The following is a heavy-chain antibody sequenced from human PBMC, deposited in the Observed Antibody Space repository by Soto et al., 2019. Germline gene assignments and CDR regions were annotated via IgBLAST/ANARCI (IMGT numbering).Heavy chain of an antibody. CDR1: GGSISSGGYY. V-gene: IGHV4-31*03. CDR2: IYYSGST. J-gene: IGHJ4*02. CDR3: ARAPTYYDYIWGRFPPAY. Sequence: SETLSLTCTVSGGSISSGGYYWSWIRQHPGKGLEWIGYIYYSGSTYYNPSLKSRVTISVDTSKNQFSLKLSSVTAADTAVYYCARAPTYYDYIWGRFPPAYWGQGTLVTVSS. D-gene: IGHD3-16*01.